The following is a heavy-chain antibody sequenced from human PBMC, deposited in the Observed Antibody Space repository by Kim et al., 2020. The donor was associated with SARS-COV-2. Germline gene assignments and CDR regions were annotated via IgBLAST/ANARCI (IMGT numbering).Heavy chain of an antibody. Sequence: ASVKVSCKASGYTFTSYAMNWVRQAPGQGLEWMGWINTNTGNPTYAQGFTGRFVFSLDTSVSTAYLQISSLKAEDTAMYYCARQIGDAQDIVVVPAPGNWFDPWGQGTLVTVSS. CDR3: ARQIGDAQDIVVVPAPGNWFDP. D-gene: IGHD2-2*01. V-gene: IGHV7-4-1*02. CDR2: INTNTGNP. CDR1: GYTFTSYA. J-gene: IGHJ5*02.